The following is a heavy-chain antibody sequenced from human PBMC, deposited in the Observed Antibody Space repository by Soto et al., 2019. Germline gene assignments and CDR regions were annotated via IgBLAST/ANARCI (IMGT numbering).Heavy chain of an antibody. D-gene: IGHD6-19*01. Sequence: GGSLRLSCAASGFTFSSYGMHWVRQAPGKGLEWVAVISYDGSNKYYADSVKGRFTISRDNSKNTLYLQMNSLRAEDTAVYYCAYSSGWENYYYYGMDVWGQGTTVTVSS. V-gene: IGHV3-30*03. CDR2: ISYDGSNK. CDR3: AYSSGWENYYYYGMDV. J-gene: IGHJ6*02. CDR1: GFTFSSYG.